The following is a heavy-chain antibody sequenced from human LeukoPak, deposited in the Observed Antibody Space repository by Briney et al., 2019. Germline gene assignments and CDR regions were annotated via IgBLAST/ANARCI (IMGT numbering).Heavy chain of an antibody. D-gene: IGHD2-2*01. J-gene: IGHJ5*02. CDR1: GFTFSSYW. CDR3: ARDETGYCSSTSCYAPNWFDP. CDR2: IKLDGGEK. V-gene: IGHV3-7*01. Sequence: GGSLRLSCAASGFTFSSYWMSWVRQAPGKGLEWVANIKLDGGEKYYVDSVKGRFTISRDNAKNSLYLQMNSLRAEDTAVYYCARDETGYCSSTSCYAPNWFDPWGQGTLVTVSS.